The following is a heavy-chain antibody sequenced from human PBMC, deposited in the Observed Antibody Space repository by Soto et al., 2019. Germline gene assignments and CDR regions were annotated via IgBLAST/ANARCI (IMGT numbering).Heavy chain of an antibody. D-gene: IGHD3-10*01. CDR3: AILSPGSYYNGRYYFDY. Sequence: ETLSLTCTVSGGSISSSSYYWGWIRQPPGKGLEWIGSIYYSGSTYYNPSLKSRVTISVDTSKNQFSLKLSSVTAADTAVYYCAILSPGSYYNGRYYFDYWGQGTLVTVSS. J-gene: IGHJ4*02. V-gene: IGHV4-39*01. CDR2: IYYSGST. CDR1: GGSISSSSYY.